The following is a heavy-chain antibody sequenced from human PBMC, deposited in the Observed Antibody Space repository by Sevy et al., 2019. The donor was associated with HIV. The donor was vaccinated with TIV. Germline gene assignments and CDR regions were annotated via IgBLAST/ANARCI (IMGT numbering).Heavy chain of an antibody. D-gene: IGHD6-19*01. CDR3: AREPRSGWPEGAFDI. Sequence: ASVKVSCKASGYTFTSYGISWVRQAPGQGLEWMGWISAYNGNTNYAQKLQGRVTMTTDTSTSTAYMELRSLRSDDTAVYYRAREPRSGWPEGAFDIWGQGTMVTVSS. CDR1: GYTFTSYG. V-gene: IGHV1-18*01. CDR2: ISAYNGNT. J-gene: IGHJ3*02.